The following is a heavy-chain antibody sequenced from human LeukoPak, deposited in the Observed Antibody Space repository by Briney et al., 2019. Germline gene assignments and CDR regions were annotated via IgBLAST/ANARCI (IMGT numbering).Heavy chain of an antibody. CDR3: ARGRQLNWCWFDP. D-gene: IGHD1-1*01. CDR2: INHSGST. J-gene: IGHJ5*02. Sequence: SETLSLTCAVYGGSFSGYYWSWIRQPPGKGLEWIGEINHSGSTYYNPSLKSRVTISVDTSKNQFSLKLSSVTAADTAVYYCARGRQLNWCWFDPWGQGTLVTVSS. CDR1: GGSFSGYY. V-gene: IGHV4-34*01.